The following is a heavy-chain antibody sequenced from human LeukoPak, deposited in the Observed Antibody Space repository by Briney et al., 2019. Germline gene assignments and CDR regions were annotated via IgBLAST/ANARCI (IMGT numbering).Heavy chain of an antibody. V-gene: IGHV1-69*04. Sequence: ASVKVSCKASGGTFSSYAISWVRQAPGQGLEWMGRIIPILGIANYAQKFQGRVTITTDTSTSTAYMELRSLRSDDTAVYYCARRDCSGGSCYGYWGQGTLVTVSS. D-gene: IGHD2-15*01. J-gene: IGHJ4*02. CDR2: IIPILGIA. CDR3: ARRDCSGGSCYGY. CDR1: GGTFSSYA.